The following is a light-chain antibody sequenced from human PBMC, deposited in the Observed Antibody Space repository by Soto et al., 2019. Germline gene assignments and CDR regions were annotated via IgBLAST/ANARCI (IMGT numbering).Light chain of an antibody. Sequence: EIVLTQSPATLSLSPGERATLSCRASQSVSSYLAWYQQNPGQAPRLLTYDASNRATGTPARFSGSGSGTDFTLTISSLEPEDFAVYYCQQRSNWPPTFGQGTKVEIK. CDR2: DAS. J-gene: IGKJ1*01. V-gene: IGKV3-11*01. CDR1: QSVSSY. CDR3: QQRSNWPPT.